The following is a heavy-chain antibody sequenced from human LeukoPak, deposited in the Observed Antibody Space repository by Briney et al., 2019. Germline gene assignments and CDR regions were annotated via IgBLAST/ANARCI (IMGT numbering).Heavy chain of an antibody. J-gene: IGHJ6*03. CDR3: ARSCSSTSCYTGAYYYYMDV. CDR2: IYTSGST. V-gene: IGHV4-61*02. Sequence: SETLSLTCTVSGGSISSGRYYWSWIRQPAGKGLEWIGRIYTSGSTNYNPSLKSRVTISVDTSKNQFSLKLSSVTAADTAVHYCARSCSSTSCYTGAYYYYMDVWGKGTTVTVSS. CDR1: GGSISSGRYY. D-gene: IGHD2-2*02.